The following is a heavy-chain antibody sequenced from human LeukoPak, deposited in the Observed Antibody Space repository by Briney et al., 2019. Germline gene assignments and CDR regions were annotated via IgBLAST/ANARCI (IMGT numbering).Heavy chain of an antibody. J-gene: IGHJ4*02. CDR3: AKSMYNTD. CDR2: IGYNT. D-gene: IGHD1-14*01. CDR1: GFTFSSYA. Sequence: GGSLRLSCAASGFTFSSYAMSWVRQAPGKALEWVSTIGYNTHYAHSVKGRFTISRDSSKNTLYLQMNSLRAEDTAIYYCAKSMYNTDWGQGTLVTVSS. V-gene: IGHV3-23*05.